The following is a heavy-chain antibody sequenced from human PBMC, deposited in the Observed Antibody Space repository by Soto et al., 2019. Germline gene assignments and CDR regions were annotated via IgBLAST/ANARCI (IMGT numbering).Heavy chain of an antibody. Sequence: EVQLLESGGDLVQRGGSLRLSCAAYGFTFSKYAMSWVRQAPGKGLEWVSSISAGGGTTYYADSAKGRFTISRDNSENTLYLQLNSLRADDTAIFYCVKDKYDSGSSMGNWFDPWGQGTLVTVSS. CDR2: ISAGGGTT. CDR3: VKDKYDSGSSMGNWFDP. V-gene: IGHV3-23*01. CDR1: GFTFSKYA. J-gene: IGHJ5*02. D-gene: IGHD3-10*01.